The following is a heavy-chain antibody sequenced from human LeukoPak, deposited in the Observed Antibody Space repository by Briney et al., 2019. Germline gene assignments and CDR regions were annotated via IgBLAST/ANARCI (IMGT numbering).Heavy chain of an antibody. Sequence: PGGSLRLSCAASGFTFSNYALSWVRQAPGKGLEWLSGISGGGGSTYYADSVKGRFTISRDKSKNTLYLQMDSLRAEDTAVYYCAKVRDSATVTGRFDNWGQGTMVTVSS. D-gene: IGHD4-17*01. CDR2: ISGGGGST. CDR3: AKVRDSATVTGRFDN. J-gene: IGHJ5*02. V-gene: IGHV3-23*01. CDR1: GFTFSNYA.